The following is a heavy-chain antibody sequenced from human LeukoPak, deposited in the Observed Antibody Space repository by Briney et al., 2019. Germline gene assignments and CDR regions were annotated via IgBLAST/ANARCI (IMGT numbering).Heavy chain of an antibody. CDR3: ARAHCSGGSCYFDY. Sequence: SVKVSCKASGGTFSSYAISWVRQAPGQGLEWMGRIIPILGIANYAQKFQGRVTITADKSTSTAYMELSSLRSEDTAVYYCARAHCSGGSCYFDYWGQGTLVTVSS. V-gene: IGHV1-69*04. CDR1: GGTFSSYA. D-gene: IGHD2-15*01. CDR2: IIPILGIA. J-gene: IGHJ4*02.